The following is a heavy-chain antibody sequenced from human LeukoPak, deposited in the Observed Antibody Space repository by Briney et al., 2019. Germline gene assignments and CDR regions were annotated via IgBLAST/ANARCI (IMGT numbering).Heavy chain of an antibody. V-gene: IGHV3-30*04. CDR3: VRKWSVVVPSTHHLLDD. Sequence: GGSLRLSCAASGFTFSTYTMHWVRQAPGKGLEWVAVISYDGRNKYYADSVKGRFTISRDNSKNTLYLQMNSLRAEDTAVYYCVRKWSVVVPSTHHLLDDWDQGTLVTVSS. CDR1: GFTFSTYT. CDR2: ISYDGRNK. D-gene: IGHD3-22*01. J-gene: IGHJ4*02.